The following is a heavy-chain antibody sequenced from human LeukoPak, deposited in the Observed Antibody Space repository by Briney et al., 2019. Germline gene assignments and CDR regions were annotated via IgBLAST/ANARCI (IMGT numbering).Heavy chain of an antibody. V-gene: IGHV3-48*01. Sequence: GGSLRLSCAASGFTFSSYSMTWVRQAPGKGLKWVSYISSSSSTIYYADSVKGRFTISRDNAKNSLYLQMNSLRAEDTAVYYCARVGTQYYYDSSGYSQEFDYWGQGTLVTVSS. D-gene: IGHD3-22*01. CDR2: ISSSSSTI. CDR1: GFTFSSYS. J-gene: IGHJ4*02. CDR3: ARVGTQYYYDSSGYSQEFDY.